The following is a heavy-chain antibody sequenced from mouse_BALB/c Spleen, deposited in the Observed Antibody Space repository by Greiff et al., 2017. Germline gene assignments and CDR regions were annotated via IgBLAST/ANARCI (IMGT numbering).Heavy chain of an antibody. Sequence: EVKLVESGPGLVKPSQSLSLTCSVTGYSITSGYYWNWIRQFPGNKLEWMGYISYDGSNNYNPSLKNRISITRDTSKNQFFLKLNSVTTEDTATYYCAREDDGYYPYAMDYWGQGTSVTVSS. J-gene: IGHJ4*01. CDR2: ISYDGSN. D-gene: IGHD2-3*01. CDR1: GYSITSGYY. V-gene: IGHV3-6*02. CDR3: AREDDGYYPYAMDY.